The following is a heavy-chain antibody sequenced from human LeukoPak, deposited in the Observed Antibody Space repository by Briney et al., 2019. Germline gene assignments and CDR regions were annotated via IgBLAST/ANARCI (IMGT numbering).Heavy chain of an antibody. CDR3: AKDASPDIVVVVAATRGHDAFDI. D-gene: IGHD2-15*01. CDR1: GFTFDDYG. CDR2: ITWNSGST. J-gene: IGHJ3*02. V-gene: IGHV3-20*04. Sequence: GGSLRLSCAAAGFTFDDYGMSWVSQAPGKGLEWVAGITWNSGSTGYADSVKGRFTISRDNAKNSLYLQMNSLRGEDTAVYYCAKDASPDIVVVVAATRGHDAFDIWGQGTMVTVSS.